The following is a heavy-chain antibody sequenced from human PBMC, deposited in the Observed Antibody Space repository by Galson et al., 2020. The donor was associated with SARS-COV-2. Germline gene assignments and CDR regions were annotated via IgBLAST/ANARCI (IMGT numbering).Heavy chain of an antibody. Sequence: PGGSLRPSRAASGFTFSSYWMSWVRQAPGKGLQWVANIKQDGSDRYYVDSVKGRFTISSDNAKNSVFLQMNSLRAEDTAVYYCARDQDGYNEFWGQGTLVTVSA. CDR3: ARDQDGYNEF. V-gene: IGHV3-7*01. CDR2: IKQDGSDR. CDR1: GFTFSSYW. J-gene: IGHJ4*02. D-gene: IGHD5-12*01.